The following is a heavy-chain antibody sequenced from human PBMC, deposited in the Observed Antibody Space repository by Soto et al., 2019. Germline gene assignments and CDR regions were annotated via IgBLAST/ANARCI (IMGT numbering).Heavy chain of an antibody. CDR3: GRDSGPTYREEAFEI. CDR1: GGSFSGYY. Sequence: PSETLSLTCAVYGGSFSGYYWSWIRQPPGKGLEWVGEINHSGSTNYNPSLKSRVTISVDTSKNQFSLKLSPVTAADTAVYYCGRDSGPTYREEAFEIWGQGTMVTVSS. V-gene: IGHV4-34*01. D-gene: IGHD1-26*01. CDR2: INHSGST. J-gene: IGHJ3*02.